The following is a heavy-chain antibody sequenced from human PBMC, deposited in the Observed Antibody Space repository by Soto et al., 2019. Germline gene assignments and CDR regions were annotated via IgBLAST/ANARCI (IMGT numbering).Heavy chain of an antibody. V-gene: IGHV3-64D*06. Sequence: PGGSLRLSCSASGFTFSSYAMHWVRQAPGKGLEYVSAISSNGGSTYYADSVKGRFTISRDNSKNTLYLQMSSLIAEDTAVYYCLKDRDGYNYPFDYWGQGTLVTVSS. D-gene: IGHD5-12*01. CDR2: ISSNGGST. CDR1: GFTFSSYA. CDR3: LKDRDGYNYPFDY. J-gene: IGHJ4*02.